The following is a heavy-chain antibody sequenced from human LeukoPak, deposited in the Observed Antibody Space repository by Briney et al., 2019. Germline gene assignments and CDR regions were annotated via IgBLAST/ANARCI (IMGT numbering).Heavy chain of an antibody. CDR1: GGSISSYY. V-gene: IGHV4-59*01. CDR3: ARAARPNGYFDY. CDR2: IYYSEST. D-gene: IGHD6-6*01. Sequence: PSETLSLTCTVSGGSISSYYWSWIRQPPGKGLEWIGYIYYSESTNYNPSLKSRVTISVDTSKNQFSLKLSSVTAADTAVYYCARAARPNGYFDYWGQGTLVTVSS. J-gene: IGHJ4*02.